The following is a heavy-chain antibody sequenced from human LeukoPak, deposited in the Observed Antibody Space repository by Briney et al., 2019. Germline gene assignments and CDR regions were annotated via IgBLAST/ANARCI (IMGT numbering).Heavy chain of an antibody. J-gene: IGHJ5*02. Sequence: GGSLRLSCAASGFTFSDYYMSWIRQAPGKGLEWVSYISSSGSTIYYADSVRGQFTISRDNAKKSLYLQMNSLRAEDTAVYYCARVQKGIAAAGTGGGWFEPWGQGTLVTVS. D-gene: IGHD6-13*01. CDR2: ISSSGSTI. V-gene: IGHV3-11*01. CDR1: GFTFSDYY. CDR3: ARVQKGIAAAGTGGGWFEP.